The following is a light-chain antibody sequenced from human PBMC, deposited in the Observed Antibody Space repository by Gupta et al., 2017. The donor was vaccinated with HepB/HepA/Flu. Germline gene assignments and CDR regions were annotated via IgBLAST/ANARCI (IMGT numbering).Light chain of an antibody. CDR3: QHHAHTTIWT. CDR2: GTF. V-gene: IGKV3-20*01. J-gene: IGKJ1*01. Sequence: LLTQSPGTLSLSPGERATLSCRASQTIGTDFLAWYQQKPGQAPRLLIYGTFSRATGIADRFIGSGSGTDFTLTISSREPEDFSVYYCQHHAHTTIWTFGQGTKVDIK. CDR1: QTIGTDF.